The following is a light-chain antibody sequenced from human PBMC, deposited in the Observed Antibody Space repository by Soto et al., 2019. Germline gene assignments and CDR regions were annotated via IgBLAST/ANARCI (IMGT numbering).Light chain of an antibody. CDR1: SSGVGAYDY. CDR2: DVI. J-gene: IGLJ2*01. CDR3: SSDTTKSTVL. Sequence: QSALSQPASMSGSLGQSITISCTGTSSGVGAYDYVSWYQQHPGTVPKLMIYDVINRPSGVSNRFSGSKSGNTAFLTISGLQAEDEADYYCSSDTTKSTVLFGGGTKVTVL. V-gene: IGLV2-14*03.